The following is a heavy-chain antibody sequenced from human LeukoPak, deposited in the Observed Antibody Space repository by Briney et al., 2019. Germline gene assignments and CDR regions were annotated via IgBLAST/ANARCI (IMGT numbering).Heavy chain of an antibody. CDR3: VRGLTTVATWLYL. CDR2: ISPNSGDT. V-gene: IGHV1-2*02. Sequence: ASVKVSCKASGYTFTGYLMHWVRQAPGQGLEWMGWISPNSGDTKSAQKFQGRITMTRDTSISTAYMEVSRLRSDDTAVYYCVRGLTTVATWLYLWGRGTLVTVSS. D-gene: IGHD4-17*01. J-gene: IGHJ2*01. CDR1: GYTFTGYL.